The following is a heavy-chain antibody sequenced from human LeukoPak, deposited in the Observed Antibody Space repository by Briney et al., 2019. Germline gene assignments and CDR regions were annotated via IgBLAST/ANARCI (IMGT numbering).Heavy chain of an antibody. D-gene: IGHD1-1*01. CDR2: ISITDSDI. J-gene: IGHJ4*02. CDR1: GFTFSSYE. CDR3: ARGGFNSLDY. V-gene: IGHV3-48*03. Sequence: PGGSLRLSCAASGFTFSSYEMNWVRQAPGKGLEWVSYISITDSDIYYADSVKGRFTISRDNARNSLDLQMNSLRAEDTAVYYCARGGFNSLDYWGQGTLVTVSS.